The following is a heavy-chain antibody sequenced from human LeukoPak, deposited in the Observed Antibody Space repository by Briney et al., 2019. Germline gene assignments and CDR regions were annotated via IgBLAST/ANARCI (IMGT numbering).Heavy chain of an antibody. CDR2: INHSGST. Sequence: SETLSLTCAVYGGSFSGYYWSWIRQPPGKGLEWLGEINHSGSTNYNPSLKSRVTISVDTSKNQFSLKLSSVTAADTAVYYCARWDQIVVVPAAIRGLYAFDIWGQGTMVTVSS. J-gene: IGHJ3*02. D-gene: IGHD2-2*01. V-gene: IGHV4-34*01. CDR3: ARWDQIVVVPAAIRGLYAFDI. CDR1: GGSFSGYY.